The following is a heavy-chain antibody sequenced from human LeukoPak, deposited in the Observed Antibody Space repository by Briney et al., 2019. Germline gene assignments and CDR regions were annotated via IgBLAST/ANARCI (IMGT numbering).Heavy chain of an antibody. CDR3: AKIPYGDGYYFDY. CDR1: GFTFSSYG. J-gene: IGHJ4*02. Sequence: GGSLRLSCAASGFTFSSYGMSWVRQAPGKGLEWVSAISGSGGSTYYADSVKGRFTISRDNSKNTLYLQMNSLRAEDTAVYYCAKIPYGDGYYFDYWGQGTLVTVSS. V-gene: IGHV3-23*01. D-gene: IGHD4-17*01. CDR2: ISGSGGST.